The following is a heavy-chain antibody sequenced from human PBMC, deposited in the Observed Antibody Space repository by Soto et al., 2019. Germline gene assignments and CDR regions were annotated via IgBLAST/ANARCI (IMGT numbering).Heavy chain of an antibody. CDR3: AREGYFDWSYYYCGMDV. D-gene: IGHD3-9*01. CDR2: ISAYNGNT. Sequence: GASVKVSCKASGYTFTSYGISWVRQAPGQGLEWMGWISAYNGNTNYAQKLQGRVTMTTDTSTSTAYMELRSLRSDDTAVYYCAREGYFDWSYYYCGMDVWGQGTTVTVS. CDR1: GYTFTSYG. J-gene: IGHJ6*02. V-gene: IGHV1-18*01.